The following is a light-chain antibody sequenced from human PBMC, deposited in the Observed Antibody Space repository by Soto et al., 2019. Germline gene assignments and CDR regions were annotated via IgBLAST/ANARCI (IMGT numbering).Light chain of an antibody. CDR3: QQRANLWT. V-gene: IGKV3-11*01. J-gene: IGKJ1*01. Sequence: EVVLTQSPATLSLSPGERATVSCRASQSVYSLLAWYQQKPGQAPRLLIFDVATRATCIPARFSGSGFGTDFTLTISNLEPEDFAVYYCQQRANLWTFGQGTRVQIK. CDR2: DVA. CDR1: QSVYSL.